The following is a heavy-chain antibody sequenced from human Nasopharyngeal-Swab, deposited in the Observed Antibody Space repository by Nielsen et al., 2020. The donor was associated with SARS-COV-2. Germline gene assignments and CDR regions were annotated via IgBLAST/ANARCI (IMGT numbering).Heavy chain of an antibody. V-gene: IGHV3-30-3*01. CDR3: ARDGGGWFDP. CDR2: ISYDGSNK. CDR1: RFTFSSYA. D-gene: IGHD2-15*01. J-gene: IGHJ5*02. Sequence: GGSLRRSCAASRFTFSSYAMRWVRQAPGKGLEWVALISYDGSNKYYADSVKGRFTISRDNSKNTLYLQMNSLRAEDTAVYYCARDGGGWFDPWGQGTLVTVSS.